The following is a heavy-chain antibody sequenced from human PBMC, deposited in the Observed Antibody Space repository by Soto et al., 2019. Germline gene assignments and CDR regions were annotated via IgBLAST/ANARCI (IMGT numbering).Heavy chain of an antibody. Sequence: QVQLVESGGGVVQPGRSLRLSCAASGFTFSSYGMHWVRQAPGKGLEWVAVISYDGSNKYYADSVKGRFTISRDNSKNTLDLQLNSLRAEDTAEYYCASEEMLPFRLRYGMDVWGQGTTVTVSS. CDR3: ASEEMLPFRLRYGMDV. D-gene: IGHD3-16*01. V-gene: IGHV3-30*03. CDR2: ISYDGSNK. J-gene: IGHJ6*02. CDR1: GFTFSSYG.